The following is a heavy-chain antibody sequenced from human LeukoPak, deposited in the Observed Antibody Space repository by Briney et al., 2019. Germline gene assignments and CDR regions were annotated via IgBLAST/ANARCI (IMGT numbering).Heavy chain of an antibody. CDR1: GFTFSSYA. Sequence: GGSLRLSCAASGFTFSSYAMTWVRQAPGKGLEWVSSMSSGSRYIYYADSVRGRFTISRDNAKNSPYLLMNSLRAEDTAVYYCTRDRPTGASRVFVVQWGQGTLVTVSS. J-gene: IGHJ4*02. CDR3: TRDRPTGASRVFVVQ. V-gene: IGHV3-21*01. D-gene: IGHD3-3*01. CDR2: MSSGSRYI.